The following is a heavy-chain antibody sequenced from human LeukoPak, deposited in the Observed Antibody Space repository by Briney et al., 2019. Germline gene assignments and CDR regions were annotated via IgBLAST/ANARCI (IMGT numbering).Heavy chain of an antibody. D-gene: IGHD5-18*01. Sequence: GGSLRLSCAASGFTFSSYAMHWVRQAPGKGLEWVAVISYDGCNKYYADSVKGRFTISRDNSKNTLYLQMNSLRAEDTAVYYCARDESSGYSYGTYYYYGMDVWGQGTTVTVSS. CDR1: GFTFSSYA. J-gene: IGHJ6*02. V-gene: IGHV3-30-3*01. CDR3: ARDESSGYSYGTYYYYGMDV. CDR2: ISYDGCNK.